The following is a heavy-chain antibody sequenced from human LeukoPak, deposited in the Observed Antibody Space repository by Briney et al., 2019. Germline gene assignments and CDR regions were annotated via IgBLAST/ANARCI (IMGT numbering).Heavy chain of an antibody. CDR3: ARDKWVRVGNSWRHYAMDV. Sequence: PSQTLSVTCTVSGGSIRSDDSYWTWIRQPPGKGLEWIGYMYYSGSTYYNPSLKTRISISEDTSKSQISLKLTSVTAADTAVYYCARDKWVRVGNSWRHYAMDVWGQGTTVTVSS. D-gene: IGHD6-13*01. CDR1: GGSIRSDDSY. V-gene: IGHV4-30-4*08. J-gene: IGHJ6*02. CDR2: MYYSGST.